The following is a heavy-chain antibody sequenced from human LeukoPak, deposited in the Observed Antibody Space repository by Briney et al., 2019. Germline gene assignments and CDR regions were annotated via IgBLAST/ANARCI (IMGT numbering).Heavy chain of an antibody. V-gene: IGHV4-39*01. CDR3: ARRCSSTSCYNGFDY. CDR2: IYYSGST. CDR1: GGSISSSSYY. Sequence: PSETLSLTCTVSGGSISSSSYYWGWIRQPPGKGLEWIGSIYYSGSTYYNPSLKSRVTISVDTSKNQFSLKLSSVTAADTAVYYCARRCSSTSCYNGFDYWGQGTLVTVSS. D-gene: IGHD2-2*02. J-gene: IGHJ4*02.